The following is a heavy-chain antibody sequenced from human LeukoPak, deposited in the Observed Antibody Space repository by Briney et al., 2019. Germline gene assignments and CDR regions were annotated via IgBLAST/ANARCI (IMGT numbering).Heavy chain of an antibody. CDR1: GFTVSSNY. Sequence: GGSLRLSCAASGFTVSSNYMSWVRQAPGKGLEWVSVIYSGGSTYYADSVKGRFTISRHNSKNTLYLQMNSLRAEDTAVYYCARDRQLYDSSGYAHWYFDLWGRGTLVTVSS. J-gene: IGHJ2*01. D-gene: IGHD3-22*01. V-gene: IGHV3-53*01. CDR3: ARDRQLYDSSGYAHWYFDL. CDR2: IYSGGST.